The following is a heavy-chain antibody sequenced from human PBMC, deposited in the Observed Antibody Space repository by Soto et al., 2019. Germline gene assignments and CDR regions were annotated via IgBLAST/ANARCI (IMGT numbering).Heavy chain of an antibody. J-gene: IGHJ3*02. V-gene: IGHV3-21*01. D-gene: IGHD6-13*01. CDR3: ARGGIAAAFPFDI. Sequence: EVQLVESGGGLVKPGGSLRLSCAASGFTFSSYSMNWVRQAPGKGLEWVSSISSSSSYIYYADSVKGRFTISRDNAKNSLYLQMNSLRAEDTAVYYCARGGIAAAFPFDIWGQGTMVTVSS. CDR1: GFTFSSYS. CDR2: ISSSSSYI.